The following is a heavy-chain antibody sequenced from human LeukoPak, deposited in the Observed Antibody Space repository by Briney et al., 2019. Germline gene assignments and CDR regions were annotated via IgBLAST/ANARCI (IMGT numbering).Heavy chain of an antibody. CDR1: GCSIRSHF. D-gene: IGHD3-16*01. J-gene: IGHJ4*02. Sequence: PSETLSLTCTVSGCSIRSHFWSWIRQPAGKGLEWIGRFYSSIHTNGTTNYNPSLKGRVTMSVDTSKNQFSLKLSSVTAADTAVYYCARGVRGGDYWGQGTLVTVSS. CDR2: FYSSIHTNGTT. V-gene: IGHV4-4*07. CDR3: ARGVRGGDY.